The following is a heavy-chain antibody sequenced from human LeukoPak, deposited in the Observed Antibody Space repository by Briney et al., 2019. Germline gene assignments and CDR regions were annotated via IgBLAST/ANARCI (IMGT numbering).Heavy chain of an antibody. J-gene: IGHJ4*02. CDR1: GFTFSTYA. CDR3: AKYYYDSSGYYDAAPLDS. V-gene: IGHV3-23*01. D-gene: IGHD3-22*01. Sequence: PGGSLRLSCAASGFTFSTYAMSWVRQAPGRGPEWVSSISDNAYTTYYADSVRGRFTISRDNSKNTLYLQMIGLRAEDTAIYFCAKYYYDSSGYYDAAPLDSWGQGTLVTVFS. CDR2: ISDNAYTT.